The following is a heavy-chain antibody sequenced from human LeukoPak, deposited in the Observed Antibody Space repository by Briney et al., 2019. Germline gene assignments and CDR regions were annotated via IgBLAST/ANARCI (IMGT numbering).Heavy chain of an antibody. CDR2: ISAYNGNT. D-gene: IGHD3-16*02. CDR1: GYTFTSYG. CDR3: AMMITFGGVIAVDAFDI. V-gene: IGHV1-18*01. Sequence: ASVKVSCKASGYTFTSYGISWVRQAPGQGLEWMGWISAYNGNTSYAQKLQGRVTKTTDTSTSTAYMELRSLRSDDTAVYYCAMMITFGGVIAVDAFDIWGQGTMVTVSS. J-gene: IGHJ3*02.